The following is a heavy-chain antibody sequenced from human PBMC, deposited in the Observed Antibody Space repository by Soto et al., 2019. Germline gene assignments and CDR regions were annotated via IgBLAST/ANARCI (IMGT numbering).Heavy chain of an antibody. CDR1: GFTFDDYA. CDR2: ISWNSGSI. Sequence: PVGSLRLSCAASGFTFDDYAMHWVRQAPGKGLEWVSGISWNSGSIGYADSVKGRFTISRDNAKNSLYLQMNSLRAEDTALYYCYLSVGAQSSSWYGEYGMDVWGQGTTVTVSS. CDR3: YLSVGAQSSSWYGEYGMDV. J-gene: IGHJ6*02. D-gene: IGHD6-13*01. V-gene: IGHV3-9*01.